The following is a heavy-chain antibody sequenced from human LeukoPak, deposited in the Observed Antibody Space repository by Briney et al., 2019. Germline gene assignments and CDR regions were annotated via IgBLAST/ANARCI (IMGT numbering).Heavy chain of an antibody. Sequence: SGPALVKPTQTLTLTCTFSGFSLSTIGMRVSWIRQPPGKALEWLARIDWDEDKIYSTSVKTRLTISKDTSKNEVVLTMTNMDPVDTATYYCARMTTPGYFDYWGQGTLVTVSS. CDR2: IDWDEDK. V-gene: IGHV2-70*04. CDR3: ARMTTPGYFDY. D-gene: IGHD4-17*01. J-gene: IGHJ4*02. CDR1: GFSLSTIGMR.